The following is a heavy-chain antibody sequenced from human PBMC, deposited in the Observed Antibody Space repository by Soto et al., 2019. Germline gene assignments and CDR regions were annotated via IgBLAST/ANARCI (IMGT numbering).Heavy chain of an antibody. CDR2: IIPIFGTA. J-gene: IGHJ6*02. Sequence: SVKVSCKASGGTFSSYAIGWVRQAPGQGLEWMGGIIPIFGTANYAQKFQGRVTITADESTSTAYMELSSLRSEDTAVYYCARADYGDYAGHYYYGMDVWGQGTTVTVSS. CDR3: ARADYGDYAGHYYYGMDV. D-gene: IGHD4-17*01. CDR1: GGTFSSYA. V-gene: IGHV1-69*13.